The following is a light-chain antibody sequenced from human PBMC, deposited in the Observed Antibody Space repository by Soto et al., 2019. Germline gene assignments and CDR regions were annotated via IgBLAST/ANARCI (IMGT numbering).Light chain of an antibody. J-gene: IGLJ2*01. CDR2: EVT. Sequence: QSALTQPASVSGSPGQSITISCTGTSSDVGRYNYVSWYQQHPGKAPKLMIYEVTNRPSGVSNRFSGSKPGNTASLTISGLQAEDEADYYCSSYTGSFYSVFGGGTKLTVL. V-gene: IGLV2-14*01. CDR3: SSYTGSFYSV. CDR1: SSDVGRYNY.